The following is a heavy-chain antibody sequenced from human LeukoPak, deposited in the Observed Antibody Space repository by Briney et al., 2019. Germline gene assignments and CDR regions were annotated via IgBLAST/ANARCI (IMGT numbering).Heavy chain of an antibody. V-gene: IGHV1-8*01. CDR3: ARGAHSSSWYEYYYYYGMDV. J-gene: IGHJ6*02. D-gene: IGHD6-13*01. Sequence: ASVKVSCKASGYTFTSYDINWVRQATGQGLEWMGWMNPNSGNTGYAQKFQGRVTMTRNTSISTAYMELSSLRSEDTAVYYCARGAHSSSWYEYYYYYGMDVWGQGTTVTVSS. CDR1: GYTFTSYD. CDR2: MNPNSGNT.